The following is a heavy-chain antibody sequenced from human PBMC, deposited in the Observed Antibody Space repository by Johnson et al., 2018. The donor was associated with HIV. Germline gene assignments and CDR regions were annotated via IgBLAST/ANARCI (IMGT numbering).Heavy chain of an antibody. CDR3: AREPSIAAAGGDGAFDI. Sequence: QVQLVESGGGVVQPGRSLRLSCAASGFTFSSYAMHWVRQAPAKGLEWVAAISYDGSDKYHADSVKGRFTISRDSSKNTLYLQMNSLRAEDTAVYYCAREPSIAAAGGDGAFDIWGRGTMLTVSS. V-gene: IGHV3-30*04. CDR2: ISYDGSDK. D-gene: IGHD6-13*01. CDR1: GFTFSSYA. J-gene: IGHJ3*02.